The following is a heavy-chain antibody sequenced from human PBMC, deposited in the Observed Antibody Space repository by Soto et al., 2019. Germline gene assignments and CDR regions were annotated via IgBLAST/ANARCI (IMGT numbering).Heavy chain of an antibody. J-gene: IGHJ4*02. CDR1: GGTFRNYA. CDR2: IIPIFGEA. Sequence: SVKVSCKASGGTFRNYAFSWVRQAPGQGLEWMGGIIPIFGEANYEQRFQGRLTITADESTSTAYMELNSLRSEDTAVYFCARDLYINWSYPLDSWGQGPLVTVSS. D-gene: IGHD4-4*01. V-gene: IGHV1-69*13. CDR3: ARDLYINWSYPLDS.